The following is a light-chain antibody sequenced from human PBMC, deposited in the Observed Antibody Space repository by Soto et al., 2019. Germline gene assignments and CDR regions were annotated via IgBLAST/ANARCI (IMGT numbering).Light chain of an antibody. J-gene: IGKJ1*01. CDR2: GAS. V-gene: IGKV3-20*01. CDR3: QQYGSSPAGT. CDR1: QSVSSSY. Sequence: EIVLTQSPGTLSLSPGERATLSCRASQSVSSSYLAWYQQKPGQAPRLLIYGASSRATGIPDRFSGSGSGTDFTLTISRLEPEDFAVYYCQQYGSSPAGTFGQGTEVDIK.